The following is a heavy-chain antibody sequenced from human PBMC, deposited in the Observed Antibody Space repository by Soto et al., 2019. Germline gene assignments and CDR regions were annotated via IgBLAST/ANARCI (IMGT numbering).Heavy chain of an antibody. CDR1: GFTFNTYG. D-gene: IGHD2-15*01. V-gene: IGHV3-33*08. J-gene: IGHJ6*02. CDR2: IWYDGINK. CDR3: ARADCTGAYCYSWPFNYGGDV. Sequence: QVQLVESGGGVVQPGGSLRLACTTSGFTFNTYGMHWVRQAPGKWLEWVAIIWYDGINKYYADSVKGRFTISRDNSKNTLYLQMNSLRAEDTALYYCARADCTGAYCYSWPFNYGGDVGGQGTTVTVSS.